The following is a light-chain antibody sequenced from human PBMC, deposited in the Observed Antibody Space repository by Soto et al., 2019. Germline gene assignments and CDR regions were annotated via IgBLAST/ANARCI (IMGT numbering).Light chain of an antibody. Sequence: DIQMTQSPSSLSASVGDRVTITCRASQTIGANLNWYRQKPGKAPTLLIYDATTLQSGVPSRFSGLGSGTDFTLIITSLQPEDSATYFCQQRYTTVYTFGLGTKVDIK. J-gene: IGKJ2*01. CDR1: QTIGAN. V-gene: IGKV1-39*01. CDR3: QQRYTTVYT. CDR2: DAT.